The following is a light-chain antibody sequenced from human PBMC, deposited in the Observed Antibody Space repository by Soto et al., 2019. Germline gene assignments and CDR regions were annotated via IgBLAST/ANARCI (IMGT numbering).Light chain of an antibody. J-gene: IGKJ1*01. CDR3: QQYGSSPWT. V-gene: IGKV3-20*01. Sequence: ETVLTQSPGTLSLSPGERATLSCRASQSIRSNYLAWYRQTPGQAPRLLIYGASKRASGIADRFSGSGSGTDFTLIISRLEPEDFALYYCQQYGSSPWTFGQGIKVEIK. CDR1: QSIRSNY. CDR2: GAS.